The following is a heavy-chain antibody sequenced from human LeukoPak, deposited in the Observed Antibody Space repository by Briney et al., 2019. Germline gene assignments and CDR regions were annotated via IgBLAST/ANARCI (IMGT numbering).Heavy chain of an antibody. D-gene: IGHD3-22*01. V-gene: IGHV4-59*12. CDR3: ARDTSGYYPDY. J-gene: IGHJ4*02. Sequence: SETLSLTCSVSGASINSYYWSWIRQPPGKGLEWIGYVYYSGSTNYNPSLKSRVTVSIDMSKNQFSLKLSSVTAADTAVYYCARDTSGYYPDYWGQGTLVTVSS. CDR1: GASINSYY. CDR2: VYYSGST.